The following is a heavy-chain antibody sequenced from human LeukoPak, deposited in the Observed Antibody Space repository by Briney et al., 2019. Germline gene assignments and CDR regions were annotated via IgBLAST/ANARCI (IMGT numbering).Heavy chain of an antibody. J-gene: IGHJ4*02. V-gene: IGHV3-30-3*01. CDR3: AKDRYYDNNDNHFESEK. CDR1: GFTFSSYA. D-gene: IGHD3-22*01. CDR2: ISYDGSNK. Sequence: GRSLRLSCAASGFTFSSYAMHWVRQAPGKGLEWVAVISYDGSNKYYADPVKGRFTISRDNSKNTLYLQMNNLRAEDTALYYCAKDRYYDNNDNHFESEKWGQGTLVTVSS.